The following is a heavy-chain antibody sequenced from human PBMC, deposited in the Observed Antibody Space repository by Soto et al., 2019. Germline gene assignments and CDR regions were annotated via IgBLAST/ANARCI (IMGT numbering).Heavy chain of an antibody. CDR2: ISYDGSNK. V-gene: IGHV3-30-3*01. D-gene: IGHD3-10*01. Sequence: QVQLVESGGGVVQPGRSLRLSCAASGFTFSSYAMHWVRQAPGKGLEWVAVISYDGSNKYYADSVKGRFTISRDNSKKTLYLQMNSLRAEDTAVYYCAGNYYGSGSYYNDWYFDLWGRGTLVTVSS. CDR1: GFTFSSYA. J-gene: IGHJ2*01. CDR3: AGNYYGSGSYYNDWYFDL.